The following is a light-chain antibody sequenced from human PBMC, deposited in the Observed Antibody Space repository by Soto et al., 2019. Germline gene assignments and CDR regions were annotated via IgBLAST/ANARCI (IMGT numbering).Light chain of an antibody. CDR3: MQSTHLPPS. J-gene: IGKJ5*01. CDR2: EVS. V-gene: IGKV3-11*01. Sequence: EIVLTQSPATLSLSPRERATLSCRASQSVSGYLAWYQQKPGQAPRLLIYEVSTRVSGVPDRFSGSGSGTDFTLEISRVETDDVGIYYCMQSTHLPPSFGQVTRLEI. CDR1: QSVSGY.